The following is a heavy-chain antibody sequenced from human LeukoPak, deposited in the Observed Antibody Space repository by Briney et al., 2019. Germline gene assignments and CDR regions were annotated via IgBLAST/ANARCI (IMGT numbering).Heavy chain of an antibody. Sequence: ASVKVSCKASGYTFTSYYMHWVGQAPGQGGEWMGRINPNSGGTNYAQKFQGRVTITRDTSISTAYMELSRLRSDDTAVYYCARDPTPGYSSGWPDYWGQGTLVTVSS. CDR2: INPNSGGT. J-gene: IGHJ4*02. CDR1: GYTFTSYY. D-gene: IGHD6-19*01. V-gene: IGHV1-2*06. CDR3: ARDPTPGYSSGWPDY.